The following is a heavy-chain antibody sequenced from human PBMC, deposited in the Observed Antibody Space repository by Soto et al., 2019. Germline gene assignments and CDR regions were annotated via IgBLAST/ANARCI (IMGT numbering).Heavy chain of an antibody. CDR3: AHRVGLQGNWNGGYFDF. CDR1: GFSLSTSGVG. CDR2: IYWDDDK. Sequence: QITLKESGPTRVKPTQTLTLTCTFSGFSLSTSGVGVGCIRQPPGKALERLALIYWDDDKRYNPSLKSRLTLTEDTPKHQVVLTMTNMDPVDTATYYCAHRVGLQGNWNGGYFDFWGQGALVTVSS. D-gene: IGHD1-1*01. J-gene: IGHJ4*02. V-gene: IGHV2-5*02.